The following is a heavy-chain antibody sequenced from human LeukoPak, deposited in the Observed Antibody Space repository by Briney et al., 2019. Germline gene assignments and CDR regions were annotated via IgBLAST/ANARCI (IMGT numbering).Heavy chain of an antibody. D-gene: IGHD1-26*01. CDR3: ARAAAIGSYSAFDI. Sequence: ASVKVSCKASGYAFTAYYKHWVRQAPGQGLEWMGWINPNSGVTNYAQKFQGRVTMTRDTSISTAYMELSRLRSDDTAVYYCARAAAIGSYSAFDIWGQGTMVTVSS. V-gene: IGHV1-2*02. J-gene: IGHJ3*02. CDR2: INPNSGVT. CDR1: GYAFTAYY.